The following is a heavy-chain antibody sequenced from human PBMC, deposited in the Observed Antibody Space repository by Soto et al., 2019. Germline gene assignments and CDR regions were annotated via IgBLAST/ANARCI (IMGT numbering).Heavy chain of an antibody. CDR1: GGSISSSNW. CDR2: IYHSGST. J-gene: IGHJ6*02. V-gene: IGHV4-4*02. CDR3: ARVRGGYYYGMDV. Sequence: SETLSLTCAVSGGSISSSNWWSWVRQPPGKGLEWIGEIYHSGSTNYNPSLKSRVTISVDKSKNQFSLRLTSVAAADTAVYYCARVRGGYYYGMDVWGQGTTXTVSS. D-gene: IGHD3-16*01.